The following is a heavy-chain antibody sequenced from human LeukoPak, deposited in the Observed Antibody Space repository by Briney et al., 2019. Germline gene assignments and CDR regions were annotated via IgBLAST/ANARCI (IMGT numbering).Heavy chain of an antibody. CDR1: GGSISSGGYS. Sequence: SQTLSLTCAVSGGSISSGGYSWSWIRQPPGKGLEWIGYIYHSGSTYYNPSLKSRVTISVDRSKNQFSLKLSSVTAADTAMYYCARTGGSTVFDYWGQGTLVTVSS. CDR2: IYHSGST. J-gene: IGHJ4*02. CDR3: ARTGGSTVFDY. D-gene: IGHD4-17*01. V-gene: IGHV4-30-2*01.